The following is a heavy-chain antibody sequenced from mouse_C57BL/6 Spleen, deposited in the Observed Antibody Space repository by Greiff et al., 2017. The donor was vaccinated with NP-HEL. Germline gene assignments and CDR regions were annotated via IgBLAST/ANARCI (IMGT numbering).Heavy chain of an antibody. CDR3: ARRGPSTTVVATDY. D-gene: IGHD1-1*01. CDR1: GYTFTSYW. CDR2: IDPSDSYT. Sequence: VQLQQPGAELVRPGTSVKLSCKASGYTFTSYWMHWVKQRPGQGLEWIGVIDPSDSYTNYNQKFKGKATLTVDTSSSTAYMQLSSLTSEDSAVYCGARRGPSTTVVATDYWGQGTTLTVSS. V-gene: IGHV1-59*01. J-gene: IGHJ2*01.